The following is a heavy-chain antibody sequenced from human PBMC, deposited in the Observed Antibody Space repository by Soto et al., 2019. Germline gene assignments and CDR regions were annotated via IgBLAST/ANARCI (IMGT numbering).Heavy chain of an antibody. D-gene: IGHD6-6*01. V-gene: IGHV3-23*01. J-gene: IGHJ6*02. CDR3: AKFSIAARNYYYYGMDV. CDR1: GFTFSSYA. Sequence: GGSLRLSCAASGFTFSSYAMSWVRQAPGKGLEWVSAISGSGGSTYYADSVKGRFTISRDNSKNTLYLQMNSLRAEDTAVYYCAKFSIAARNYYYYGMDVWGQGTTVTVSS. CDR2: ISGSGGST.